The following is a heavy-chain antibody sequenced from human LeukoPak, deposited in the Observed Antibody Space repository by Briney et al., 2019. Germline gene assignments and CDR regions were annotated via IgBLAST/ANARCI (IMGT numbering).Heavy chain of an antibody. J-gene: IGHJ4*02. CDR1: GFSFGSYT. CDR3: ARSGSSYYLDY. Sequence: PGGSLSLSCAASGFSFGSYTMNWVRQAPGKGLEWVSSITSSSSYIYYADSVKGRFTISRDNAKNSLYLQMNSLRAEDTAVYYCARSGSSYYLDYWGQGTLVTVSS. CDR2: ITSSSSYI. V-gene: IGHV3-21*01.